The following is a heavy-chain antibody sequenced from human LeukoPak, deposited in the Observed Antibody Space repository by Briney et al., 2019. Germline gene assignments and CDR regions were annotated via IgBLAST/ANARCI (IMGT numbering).Heavy chain of an antibody. V-gene: IGHV1-69*05. CDR3: ARVEYYYDSSGCYH. CDR2: IIPIFGTA. J-gene: IGHJ5*02. Sequence: SVKVSCKASGGTFSSYAISWVRQAPGQGLEWMGGIIPIFGTANYAQKFQGRVTITTDESTSTAYMELSSLRSEDTAVYYCARVEYYYDSSGCYHWGQGTLVTVSS. CDR1: GGTFSSYA. D-gene: IGHD3-22*01.